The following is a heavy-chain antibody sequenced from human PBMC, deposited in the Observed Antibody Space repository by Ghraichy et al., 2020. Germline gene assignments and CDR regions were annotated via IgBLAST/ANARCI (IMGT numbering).Heavy chain of an antibody. V-gene: IGHV4-31*03. CDR1: GTSVSTGGYF. J-gene: IGHJ4*02. CDR2: VYYTGAA. D-gene: IGHD3-3*01. Sequence: SETLSLTCSVSGTSVSTGGYFWNWLRQLPGKGLEWIGCVYYTGAAYYSPSLRSRVTILLDTSENHFSLRLTSVTAADTALYYCARGRFGSFSFDDWGQGTLITVSS. CDR3: ARGRFGSFSFDD.